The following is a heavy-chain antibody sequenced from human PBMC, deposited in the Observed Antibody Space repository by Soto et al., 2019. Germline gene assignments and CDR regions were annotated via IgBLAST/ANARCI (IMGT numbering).Heavy chain of an antibody. CDR2: LTATSGRP. V-gene: IGHV3-23*01. D-gene: IGHD6-13*01. Sequence: QLFESGGGLVQPGGSLRLSCTASGFPFNTKSMTWVRQAPGKGLEWVSALTATSGRPYYADSVKGRFTISRDNSKNTLYLQMNNLGAEDTAFYYCAKDLRGPEAGTWYLDLWGRGTLVTVSS. J-gene: IGHJ2*01. CDR1: GFPFNTKS. CDR3: AKDLRGPEAGTWYLDL.